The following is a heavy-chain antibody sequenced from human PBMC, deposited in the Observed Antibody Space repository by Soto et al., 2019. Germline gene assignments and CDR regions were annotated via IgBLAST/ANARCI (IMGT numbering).Heavy chain of an antibody. CDR3: AKSRYSDSSGDFYDY. Sequence: GGSLRLSCAASGFTFNNYAMSWVRQAPGKGLEWVSGIGGSGRTTYYADSVKGRFTISRDNSNNTLFLQMNSLRAEDTAVYYCAKSRYSDSSGDFYDYWGQGTLVTVSS. D-gene: IGHD3-22*01. CDR1: GFTFNNYA. V-gene: IGHV3-23*01. CDR2: IGGSGRTT. J-gene: IGHJ4*02.